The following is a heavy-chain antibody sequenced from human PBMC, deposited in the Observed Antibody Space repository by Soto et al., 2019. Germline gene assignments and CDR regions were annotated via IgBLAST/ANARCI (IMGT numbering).Heavy chain of an antibody. CDR3: ASGHDAYKVRY. J-gene: IGHJ4*02. CDR1: GGSISSGGTGSY. CDR2: IYYTGNT. V-gene: IGHV4-31*03. Sequence: QVQLQESGPGLVKPSQTLSLTCTVSGGSISSGGTGSYWTWIRQLPGKGLEWIGYIYYTGNTYYNPSIKSRPTISIDTSENQFSLKLTYVTAADTAVYFCASGHDAYKVRYWGQGTLVTVSS. D-gene: IGHD1-1*01.